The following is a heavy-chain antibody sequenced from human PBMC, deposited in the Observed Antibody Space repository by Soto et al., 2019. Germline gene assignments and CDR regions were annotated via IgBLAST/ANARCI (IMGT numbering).Heavy chain of an antibody. CDR3: ARDYYGSGLDY. J-gene: IGHJ4*02. V-gene: IGHV1-2*04. D-gene: IGHD3-10*01. CDR2: INPNSGGT. Sequence: ASVKVSCKASGYTFTGYYMHWVRQAPGQGLVWMGWINPNSGGTNYAQKFQGWVTMTRDTSISTAYMELSRLRSDDTAVYYCARDYYGSGLDYWGQGTLVTVSS. CDR1: GYTFTGYY.